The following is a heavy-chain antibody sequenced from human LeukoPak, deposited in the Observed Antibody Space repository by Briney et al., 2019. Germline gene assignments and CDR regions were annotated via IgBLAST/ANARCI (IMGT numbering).Heavy chain of an antibody. V-gene: IGHV4-30-2*01. J-gene: IGHJ3*02. CDR1: GGSISSGGYS. CDR3: ARGGVVPAAKGWAFDI. Sequence: SETLSLTCAVSGGSISSGGYSWSWIRQPPGKGLEWIGYIYHSGSTYYNPSLKSRVTISVDRSKNQFSLNLSSVTAADTAVYYCARGGVVPAAKGWAFDIWGQGTMVTVSS. D-gene: IGHD2-2*01. CDR2: IYHSGST.